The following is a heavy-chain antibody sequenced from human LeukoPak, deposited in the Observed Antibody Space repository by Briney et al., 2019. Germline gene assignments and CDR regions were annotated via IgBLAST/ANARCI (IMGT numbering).Heavy chain of an antibody. J-gene: IGHJ4*02. CDR2: INPNSGGT. CDR3: AREITMSNAAFDY. D-gene: IGHD3-22*01. Sequence: ASVKVSCKASGYTFTGYYMHWVRQAPGQGLEWMGWINPNSGGTNYAQKFQGRVTMTRDTSISTAYMELSRLRSDDTAVYYCAREITMSNAAFDYWGQGTLVTVSS. CDR1: GYTFTGYY. V-gene: IGHV1-2*02.